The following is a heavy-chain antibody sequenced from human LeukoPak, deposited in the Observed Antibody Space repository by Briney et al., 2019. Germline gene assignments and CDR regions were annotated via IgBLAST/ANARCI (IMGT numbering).Heavy chain of an antibody. Sequence: GGSLRLSCAASGFTFSSYVMHWVRQAPGKGLEWVAVISYDGSNKYYADSVKGRFTISRDNSKNTLYLQMNSLRAEDTAVYYCAKSEQWLVVGAFDIWGQGTMVTVSS. CDR3: AKSEQWLVVGAFDI. J-gene: IGHJ3*02. CDR1: GFTFSSYV. D-gene: IGHD6-19*01. V-gene: IGHV3-30*18. CDR2: ISYDGSNK.